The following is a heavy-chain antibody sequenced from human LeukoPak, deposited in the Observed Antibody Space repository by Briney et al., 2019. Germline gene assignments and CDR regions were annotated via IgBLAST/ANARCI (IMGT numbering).Heavy chain of an antibody. V-gene: IGHV1-8*01. CDR2: MNPNSGNT. J-gene: IGHJ5*02. D-gene: IGHD3-9*01. CDR3: ARGSIFWPTADRWFDP. CDR1: GNTFTSYD. Sequence: ASVKVSCKASGNTFTSYDINWVRQATGQGLEWMGWMNPNSGNTGYAQKFQGRVTMTRNTSISTAYMELSSLRSEDTAVYYCARGSIFWPTADRWFDPWGQGTLVTVSS.